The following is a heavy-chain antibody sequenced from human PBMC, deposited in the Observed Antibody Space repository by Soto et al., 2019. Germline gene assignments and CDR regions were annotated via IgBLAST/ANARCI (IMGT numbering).Heavy chain of an antibody. CDR3: VKDRRFLEAWGAFDV. CDR1: GFTFDDYA. CDR2: ISWNSEVK. D-gene: IGHD3-3*01. J-gene: IGHJ3*01. V-gene: IGHV3-9*01. Sequence: EMHLVESGGGLVQPGRSLRLSCAASGFTFDDYAMHWVRQVPGKGLEWVSGISWNSEVKLYADTTKGRFTTSRDNADNSVYLQIDSLGVEDTAFYYGVKDRRFLEAWGAFDVWGQGTLVTVSS.